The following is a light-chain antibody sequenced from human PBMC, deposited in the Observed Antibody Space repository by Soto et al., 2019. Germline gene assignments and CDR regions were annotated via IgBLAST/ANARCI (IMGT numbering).Light chain of an antibody. CDR2: DAS. J-gene: IGKJ4*01. CDR3: QQRSNWLLT. V-gene: IGKV3D-20*02. Sequence: EIVLTQSPGTLSLSPGERATLFCRASQNVNSNYLAWYQQKPGQAPRLLIYDASNRATGIPARFSGSGSGTDFTLTISSLEPEDFAVYYCQQRSNWLLTFGGGTKVDIK. CDR1: QNVNSNY.